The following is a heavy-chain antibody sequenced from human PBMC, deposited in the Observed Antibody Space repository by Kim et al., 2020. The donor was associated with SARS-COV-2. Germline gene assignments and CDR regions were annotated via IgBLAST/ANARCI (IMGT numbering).Heavy chain of an antibody. CDR3: ARAYSSGWAYFDY. V-gene: IGHV3-21*01. Sequence: GGSLRLSCAASGFTFSSYSMNWVRQAPGKGLEWVSSISSSSSYIYYADSVKGRFPISRDNAKNSLYLQMNSLRAEDTAVYYCARAYSSGWAYFDYWGQGTLVTVSS. CDR2: ISSSSSYI. J-gene: IGHJ4*02. CDR1: GFTFSSYS. D-gene: IGHD6-19*01.